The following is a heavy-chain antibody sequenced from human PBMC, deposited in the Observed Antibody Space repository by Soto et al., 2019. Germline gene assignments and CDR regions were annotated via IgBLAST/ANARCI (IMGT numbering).Heavy chain of an antibody. J-gene: IGHJ4*02. CDR1: GITCGSRA. V-gene: IGHV3-23*01. CDR3: ARGSTDSYPGSRIFDF. CDR2: ITDTGGDT. Sequence: PGGSLRLSCVASGITCGSRAMSWVRQAPGEGLEWVSTITDTGGDTKYADSVRGRFTMSRDNSKKTLYLQMNSLRVEDSALYYCARGSTDSYPGSRIFDFGGRGTLVSV. D-gene: IGHD3-10*01.